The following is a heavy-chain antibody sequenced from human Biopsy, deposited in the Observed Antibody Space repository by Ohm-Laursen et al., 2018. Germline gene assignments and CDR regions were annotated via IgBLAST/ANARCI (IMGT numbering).Heavy chain of an antibody. J-gene: IGHJ5*02. CDR3: GRRPFFDYWSAYYVDH. D-gene: IGHD3-3*01. Sequence: SLRLSCSASGFTFSSHAMSWVRQAPGKGLEWVSVISGSGGSTHYADSVKGRFTISRDNSKNTLFLQMKSLRAEDTAIYYCGRRPFFDYWSAYYVDHWGQGALATVSS. CDR1: GFTFSSHA. CDR2: ISGSGGST. V-gene: IGHV3-23*01.